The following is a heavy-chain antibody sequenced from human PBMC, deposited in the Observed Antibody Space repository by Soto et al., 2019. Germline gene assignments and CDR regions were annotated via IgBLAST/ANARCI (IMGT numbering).Heavy chain of an antibody. J-gene: IGHJ6*02. Sequence: QVQLQESGPGLVKPSETLSLTCTVSGGSVSSGSYYWSWIRQPPGKGLEWIGYIYYSGSTNYNPSLNSRVTISVDTSKNQFSLKLSSVTAADTAVYYCATVTSYYYYYGMDVWGQGTTVTVSS. V-gene: IGHV4-61*01. CDR2: IYYSGST. CDR1: GGSVSSGSYY. CDR3: ATVTSYYYYYGMDV. D-gene: IGHD4-17*01.